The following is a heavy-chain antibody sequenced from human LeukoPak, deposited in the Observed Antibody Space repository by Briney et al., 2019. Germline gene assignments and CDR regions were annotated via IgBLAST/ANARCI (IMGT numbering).Heavy chain of an antibody. Sequence: KAGGPLRLSFAASGFTFSSFSMNWVRQAPGKGLEWVSSISSSSSYIYYADSVKGRFTTSRDNAKNSLYLQMNSLRAEDTAVYYCARSPRSGSDYWGQGTLVTVSS. CDR3: ARSPRSGSDY. CDR2: ISSSSSYI. CDR1: GFTFSSFS. V-gene: IGHV3-21*01. D-gene: IGHD3-22*01. J-gene: IGHJ4*02.